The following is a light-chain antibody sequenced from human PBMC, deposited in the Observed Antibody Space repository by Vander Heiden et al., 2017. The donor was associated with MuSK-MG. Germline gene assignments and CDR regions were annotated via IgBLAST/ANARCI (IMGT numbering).Light chain of an antibody. CDR2: AAS. J-gene: IGKJ3*01. V-gene: IGKV1-39*01. Sequence: DIQMDQSPTSLAGHVGNRVTITCRASQGISSYLNWYQQKPGKAPKLLIYAASSLESGVPSRFSGSGSGTDFTLTISSLQPEDFATYYCQQSYSTPLFTFGPGTKVDIK. CDR1: QGISSY. CDR3: QQSYSTPLFT.